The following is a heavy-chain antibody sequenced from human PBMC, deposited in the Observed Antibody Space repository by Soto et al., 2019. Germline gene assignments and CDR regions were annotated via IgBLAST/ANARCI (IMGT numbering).Heavy chain of an antibody. J-gene: IGHJ5*02. CDR3: ARMGLDTVTTYNNWFDP. CDR2: IYYSGST. Sequence: TSETLSLTCTVSGGSISSGGYYWSWIRQHPGKGLEWIGYIYYSGSTYYNPSLKSRVTISVDTSKNQFSLKLSSVTAADTAVYYCARMGLDTVTTYNNWFDPWGQGTLVTVSA. D-gene: IGHD4-17*01. CDR1: GGSISSGGYY. V-gene: IGHV4-31*03.